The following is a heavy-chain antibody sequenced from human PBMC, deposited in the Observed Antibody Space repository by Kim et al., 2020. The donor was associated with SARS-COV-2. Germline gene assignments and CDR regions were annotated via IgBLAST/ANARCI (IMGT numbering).Heavy chain of an antibody. CDR1: GYTFTSYD. CDR2: MNPNSGNT. D-gene: IGHD2-21*01. Sequence: ASVKVSCKASGYTFTSYDINWVRQATGQGLEWMGWMNPNSGNTGYAQKFQDRVTMTRNTSISTAYMELSSLRSEDTAVYYCARGHLKSIVVVIAPRPYYYYMDGWGKGTTVTVYS. J-gene: IGHJ6*03. CDR3: ARGHLKSIVVVIAPRPYYYYMDG. V-gene: IGHV1-8*01.